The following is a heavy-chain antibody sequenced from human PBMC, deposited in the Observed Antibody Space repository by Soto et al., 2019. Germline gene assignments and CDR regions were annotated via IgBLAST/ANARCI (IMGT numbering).Heavy chain of an antibody. D-gene: IGHD6-19*01. CDR3: ARVGSGSGLDY. V-gene: IGHV3-64*01. CDR1: GFTCSSYS. J-gene: IGHJ4*02. Sequence: EVQLVESGGGLVQPGGSLRLSCAASGFTCSSYSMHWVRQAPGKGLEFVSAISYNGGSTYYANSVKGRFTISRDDSKNTLYLQIGSLRAEDMAVYYCARVGSGSGLDYWGQGTLVTVSS. CDR2: ISYNGGST.